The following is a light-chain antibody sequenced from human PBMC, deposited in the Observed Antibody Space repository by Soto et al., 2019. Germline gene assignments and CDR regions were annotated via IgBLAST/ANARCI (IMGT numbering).Light chain of an antibody. CDR2: EVN. V-gene: IGLV2-18*01. J-gene: IGLJ1*01. CDR3: TLFTVSGTFV. Sequence: QSALSQPPSVSGSPGQSVTISCTGTSSDDDIYNRVSWYQQPPGTAPKLIIFEVNNRPPGVPDRFSGSKSGNTASLIISGLQAEDEADYFCTLFTVSGTFVFGTGTKLTVL. CDR1: SSDDDIYNR.